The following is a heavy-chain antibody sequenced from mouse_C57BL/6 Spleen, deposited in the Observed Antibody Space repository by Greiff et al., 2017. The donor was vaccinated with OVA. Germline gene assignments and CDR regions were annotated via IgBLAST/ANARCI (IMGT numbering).Heavy chain of an antibody. V-gene: IGHV2-9-1*01. CDR1: GFSLTSYA. CDR3: ASSIYYGYEDYAMDY. J-gene: IGHJ4*01. Sequence: QVQLQQSGPGLVAPSQSLSITCTVSGFSLTSYAISWVRQPPGKGLEWLGVIWTGGGTNYNSALKSRLSISKDNSKSQVFLKMNSLQTDDTARYYCASSIYYGYEDYAMDYWGQGTSVTVSS. CDR2: IWTGGGT. D-gene: IGHD2-2*01.